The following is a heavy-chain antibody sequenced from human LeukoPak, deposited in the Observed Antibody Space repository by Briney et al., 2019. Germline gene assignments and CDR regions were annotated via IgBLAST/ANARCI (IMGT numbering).Heavy chain of an antibody. V-gene: IGHV3-7*01. CDR3: ARVRYYDTSCRKGGVFDI. D-gene: IGHD3-22*01. J-gene: IGHJ3*02. CDR2: INQDESEK. CDR1: GFTFSSYW. Sequence: GGSLRLSCAASGFTFSSYWMTWVRQAPGKGLEWVANINQDESEKFYVDPVKGRFTISRDNAKNLLYLQMNSLRVEDTAVYYCARVRYYDTSCRKGGVFDISGQGTMVTVSS.